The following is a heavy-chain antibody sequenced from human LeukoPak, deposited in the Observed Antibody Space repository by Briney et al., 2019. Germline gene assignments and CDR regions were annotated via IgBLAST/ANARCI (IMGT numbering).Heavy chain of an antibody. V-gene: IGHV4-34*01. CDR3: ARGRRPLYYFDY. CDR1: GGSFSGYY. Sequence: PSETLSLTCAVYGGSFSGYYWSWIRQPPGKGLEWIGEINHSGSTNYNPSLKSRVTISVDTSKNQFSLKLSSVTAADTAAYYCARGRRPLYYFDYWGQGTLVTVSS. CDR2: INHSGST. J-gene: IGHJ4*02.